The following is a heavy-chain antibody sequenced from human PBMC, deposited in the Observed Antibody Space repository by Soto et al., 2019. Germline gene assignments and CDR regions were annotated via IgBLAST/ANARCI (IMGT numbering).Heavy chain of an antibody. D-gene: IGHD2-15*01. Sequence: QVQLVQSGAEVKKPGSSVKVSCKASGGTFSSYAISWVRQAPGQGIEWMGGISPIFGTANYAQKFQGRVTITADESTSTAYMELSSLRSEDTAVYYCASSNRVVVAATIDYWGQGTLVTVSS. CDR3: ASSNRVVVAATIDY. CDR2: ISPIFGTA. J-gene: IGHJ4*02. CDR1: GGTFSSYA. V-gene: IGHV1-69*12.